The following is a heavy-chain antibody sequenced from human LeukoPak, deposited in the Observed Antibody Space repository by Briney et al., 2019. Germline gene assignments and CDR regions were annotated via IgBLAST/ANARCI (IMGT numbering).Heavy chain of an antibody. D-gene: IGHD5-18*01. V-gene: IGHV4-59*12. CDR3: ASRSRGYSYGYA. CDR2: IYYSGTT. Sequence: PSETLSLTCTVSGGSISSYYWSWIRQPPGKGLEWIGYIYYSGTTNYNPSLKSRVTISVDTSKNQFSLKLSSVTAADTAVYYCASRSRGYSYGYAWGQGTLVTVSS. J-gene: IGHJ4*02. CDR1: GGSISSYY.